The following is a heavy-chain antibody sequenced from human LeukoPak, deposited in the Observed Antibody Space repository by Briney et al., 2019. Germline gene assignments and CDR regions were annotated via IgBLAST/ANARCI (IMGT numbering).Heavy chain of an antibody. CDR3: AIYDSSGYFLDY. CDR2: IWYDGSNK. J-gene: IGHJ4*02. D-gene: IGHD3-22*01. Sequence: SLRLSCAASGFTFSTYGIHWVRQAPGKGLEWVAVIWYDGSNKYYADSVKGRFTISRDNSKNTLYLQMNSLRAEDTAVYYCAIYDSSGYFLDYWGQGTLVTVSS. CDR1: GFTFSTYG. V-gene: IGHV3-33*01.